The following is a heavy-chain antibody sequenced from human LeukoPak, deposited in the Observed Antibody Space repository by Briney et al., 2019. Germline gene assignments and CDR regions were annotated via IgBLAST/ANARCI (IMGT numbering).Heavy chain of an antibody. V-gene: IGHV3-48*03. CDR1: RFTFSSYE. CDR2: ISSSGSTI. D-gene: IGHD5-12*01. J-gene: IGHJ6*04. CDR3: ARILVATGGMDV. Sequence: PGGSLRLSCAASRFTFSSYEMNWVRQAPGKGLEWVSYISSSGSTIYYSDSVKGRFTISRDNAKNSLYLQMNSLRAEDTAVYYCARILVATGGMDVWGKGTTVTVSS.